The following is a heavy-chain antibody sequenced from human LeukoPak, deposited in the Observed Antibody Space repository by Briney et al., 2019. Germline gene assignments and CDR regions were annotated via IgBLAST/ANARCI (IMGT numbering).Heavy chain of an antibody. Sequence: GGSLRLSCAASGFTFSSYWMSWVRQAPGKGLEWVANIKQDGSEKYYVDSVKGRFTISRDNAKNSLYLQINSLRAEDTAVYYCAKRGLRGTYYFDYWGQGTLVTVSS. V-gene: IGHV3-7*03. D-gene: IGHD4-17*01. CDR1: GFTFSSYW. J-gene: IGHJ4*02. CDR2: IKQDGSEK. CDR3: AKRGLRGTYYFDY.